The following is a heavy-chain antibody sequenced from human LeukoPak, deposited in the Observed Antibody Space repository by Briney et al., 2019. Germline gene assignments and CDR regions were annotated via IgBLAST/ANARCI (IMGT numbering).Heavy chain of an antibody. CDR3: VRELPPVVQYYFDY. J-gene: IGHJ4*02. Sequence: PGRSLRLSCAASGFTFSDYGMHWVRQAPGKGLEGVVVIWYDGSSKYYADSVKGRFTISRDNSRNTLYLQMNSLRAEDTAVYYCVRELPPVVQYYFDYWGPGTLVTVSS. CDR1: GFTFSDYG. V-gene: IGHV3-33*01. CDR2: IWYDGSSK. D-gene: IGHD3-22*01.